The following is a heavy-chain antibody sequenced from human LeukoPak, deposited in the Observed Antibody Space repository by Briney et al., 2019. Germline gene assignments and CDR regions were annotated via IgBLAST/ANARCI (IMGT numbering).Heavy chain of an antibody. CDR3: ARDRSIVLMVYGSNWYFDL. J-gene: IGHJ2*01. CDR2: ISYDGINK. Sequence: GGSLRLSCSASGFTFSTYAMHWVRQAPGKGLEWVAVISYDGINKYYADSVKGRFTISRDNSKNTLYLQMNSLRAEDTAVYYCARDRSIVLMVYGSNWYFDLWGRGTLVTVSS. V-gene: IGHV3-30-3*01. CDR1: GFTFSTYA. D-gene: IGHD2-8*01.